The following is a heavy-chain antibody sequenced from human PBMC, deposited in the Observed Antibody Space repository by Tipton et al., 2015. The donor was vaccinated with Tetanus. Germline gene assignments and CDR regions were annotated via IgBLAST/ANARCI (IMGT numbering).Heavy chain of an antibody. Sequence: TLSLTCTVSGGSLRSGDYSWNWIRQPPGKGLEWLAYVSYSGRTNSNYSLKSRISISQDTSKNQFSLKLTSVTAADTAVYYCARGTGDYWGQGTLVTVSS. CDR3: ARGTGDY. J-gene: IGHJ4*02. D-gene: IGHD1-14*01. CDR2: VSYSGRT. V-gene: IGHV4-61*08. CDR1: GGSLRSGDYS.